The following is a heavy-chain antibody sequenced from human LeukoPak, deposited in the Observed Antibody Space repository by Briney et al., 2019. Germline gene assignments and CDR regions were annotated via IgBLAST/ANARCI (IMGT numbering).Heavy chain of an antibody. Sequence: GGSLRLSCAASGFTSSGYWMHWVRQAPGKGLVWVSRINSDGSSTTYADSVKGRFTLSRDNAQNTLYLQMNSLRAEDTAVYYCARDRAYSYGEFDYWGQGTLVSVSS. CDR1: GFTSSGYW. V-gene: IGHV3-74*01. D-gene: IGHD5-18*01. J-gene: IGHJ4*02. CDR2: INSDGSST. CDR3: ARDRAYSYGEFDY.